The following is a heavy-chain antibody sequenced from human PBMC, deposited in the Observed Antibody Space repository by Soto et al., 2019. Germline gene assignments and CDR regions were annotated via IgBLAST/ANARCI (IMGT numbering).Heavy chain of an antibody. V-gene: IGHV3-74*01. J-gene: IGHJ3*02. CDR3: ARAYSNTWFNAFHI. Sequence: GGSLRLSCAASGFTFSSYWMHWVRQAPGKGLLWVSRINSDGSTTTYADSVKGRVTISRDDAKNTLYLQMNNLRAEDTAVYYCARAYSNTWFNAFHIWGQGTLVTVSS. CDR1: GFTFSSYW. CDR2: INSDGSTT. D-gene: IGHD6-13*01.